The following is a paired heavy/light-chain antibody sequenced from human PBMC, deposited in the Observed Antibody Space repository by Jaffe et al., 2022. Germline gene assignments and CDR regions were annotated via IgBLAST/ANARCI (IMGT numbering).Heavy chain of an antibody. CDR2: ISYGGGTL. V-gene: IGHV3-30*18. Sequence: QVQLVESGGGVVQSGRSLRLSCAASGFTFSDYGMQWVRQAPGKGLEWVGVISYGGGTLYYLDSVKGRFTISRDNSKNTLYLQMNGLRPEDTAMYFCTKEVTAHAGDWYFKDWGRGTLVSVTS. D-gene: IGHD2-21*01. CDR3: TKEVTAHAGDWYFKD. J-gene: IGHJ4*02. CDR1: GFTFSDYG.
Light chain of an antibody. V-gene: IGKV3-15*01. CDR2: GAS. J-gene: IGKJ1*01. CDR1: QSVGSK. Sequence: EVVMTQSPGTLSVSPGERATLSCRASQSVGSKLAWYQQKAGHSPRLLIYGASTRATGIPVRFSGSGSGTEFTLTITSLQSEDFAVYYCQQYDNYPPTTFGQGTKVEIK. CDR3: QQYDNYPPTT.